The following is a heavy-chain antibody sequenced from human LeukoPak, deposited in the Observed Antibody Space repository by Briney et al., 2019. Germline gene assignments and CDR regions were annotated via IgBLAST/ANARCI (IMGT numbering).Heavy chain of an antibody. CDR2: IIPIFGTA. J-gene: IGHJ4*02. D-gene: IGHD3-3*01. Sequence: GASVKVSCKASGGTFSSYAISWVRQAPGQGLEWMGGIIPIFGTANYAQRFQGRVTITTDESTSTAYMELSSLRSEDTAVYYCARGTSSGYSAFDYWGQGTLVTVSS. V-gene: IGHV1-69*05. CDR1: GGTFSSYA. CDR3: ARGTSSGYSAFDY.